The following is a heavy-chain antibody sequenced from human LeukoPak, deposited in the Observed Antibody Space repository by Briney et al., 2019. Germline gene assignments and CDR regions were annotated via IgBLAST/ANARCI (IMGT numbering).Heavy chain of an antibody. J-gene: IGHJ4*02. V-gene: IGHV1-18*01. CDR3: ARGYFDYYLDY. Sequence: GASVKVSCKASGYTFTSYGISWVRQSPGQGLEWMGWFSPNSGRTNFAQKFQGRVTMTKDTSISTAYMELSGLRSDDTAVYYCARGYFDYYLDYWGQGTLVTVSS. D-gene: IGHD3-9*01. CDR2: FSPNSGRT. CDR1: GYTFTSYG.